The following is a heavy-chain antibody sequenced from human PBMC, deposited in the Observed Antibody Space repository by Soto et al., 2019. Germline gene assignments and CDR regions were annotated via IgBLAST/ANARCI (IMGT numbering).Heavy chain of an antibody. CDR1: GGSISSSNW. CDR3: ARRWGEGRVDY. J-gene: IGHJ4*02. V-gene: IGHV4-4*02. D-gene: IGHD3-10*01. CDR2: IYHSGNT. Sequence: QVQLQESGPGLVKPSGTLSLTCAVSGGSISSSNWWSWVRQPPGKGLEWIGEIYHSGNTNYNPSLKCRVIMAVDKSRNQFSLKLSSVTAADTAVDYCARRWGEGRVDYWGQGTLVTVSS.